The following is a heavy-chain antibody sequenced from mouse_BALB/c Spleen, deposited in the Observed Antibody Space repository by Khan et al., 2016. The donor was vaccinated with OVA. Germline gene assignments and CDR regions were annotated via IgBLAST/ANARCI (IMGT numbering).Heavy chain of an antibody. Sequence: EVQLQESGPGLVKPSQSLSLTCTVTGYSITSDYAWNWIRQFPGNKLEWMGYISYSGRTCYNPSLKSRISITRDTSKNQFFLQLHSVTTEDTAAYDGARSVTIATVVATDFGYWGQGTTLTVSS. CDR1: GYSITSDYA. CDR3: ARSVTIATVVATDFGY. D-gene: IGHD1-1*01. J-gene: IGHJ2*01. V-gene: IGHV3-2*02. CDR2: ISYSGRT.